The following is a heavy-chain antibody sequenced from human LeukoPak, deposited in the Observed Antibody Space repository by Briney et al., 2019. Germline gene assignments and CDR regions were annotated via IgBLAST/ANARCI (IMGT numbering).Heavy chain of an antibody. Sequence: NLGESLKISCKASGYSFTNYWIGWVRQVPGKGLEWMGIIFPGDSDTRYSPSFQGQVTISADKSSSTAFLQWSSLKASDTAMYYCARGVDTPNCNGMDVWGQGTTVTVSS. J-gene: IGHJ6*02. V-gene: IGHV5-51*01. CDR3: ARGVDTPNCNGMDV. CDR1: GYSFTNYW. D-gene: IGHD5-18*01. CDR2: IFPGDSDT.